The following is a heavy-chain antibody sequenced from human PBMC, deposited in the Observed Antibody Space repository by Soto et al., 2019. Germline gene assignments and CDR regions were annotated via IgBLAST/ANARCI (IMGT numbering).Heavy chain of an antibody. CDR3: ASSDFWSGYLDY. Sequence: GGSLRLSCAASGFTFSSYAMSWVRQAPGKGLEWVSALSGSGGSTYYADSVKGRFTISRDNSKNTLYLQMNSLRAEDTAVYYCASSDFWSGYLDYWGQGTLVTVSS. CDR2: LSGSGGST. J-gene: IGHJ4*02. CDR1: GFTFSSYA. D-gene: IGHD3-3*01. V-gene: IGHV3-23*01.